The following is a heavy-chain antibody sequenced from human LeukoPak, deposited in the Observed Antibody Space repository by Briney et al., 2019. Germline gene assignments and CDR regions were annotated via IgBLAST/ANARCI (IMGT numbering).Heavy chain of an antibody. CDR3: ARVDRYYFYMDV. Sequence: ASVKVSCKASGGIFSSYIITWVRQAPGQGLEWMGGIIPLFNTPNYAQKFQGRVTITTDDSIHTSYVELRSLRSEDTAVYYCARVDRYYFYMDVWGKGTTVTVSS. V-gene: IGHV1-69*05. CDR1: GGIFSSYI. CDR2: IIPLFNTP. J-gene: IGHJ6*03.